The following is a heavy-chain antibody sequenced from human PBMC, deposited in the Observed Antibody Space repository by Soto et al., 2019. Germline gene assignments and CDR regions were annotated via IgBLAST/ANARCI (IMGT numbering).Heavy chain of an antibody. CDR1: GFAFNNYG. J-gene: IGHJ4*02. Sequence: GGSLRLSCTVSGFAFNNYGINWVRQAPGKGLEWVSTLSQSDYPYYSDSVKGRFTISRDNAKNSVSLQMTTLRVEDTAVYYCAREDSMLRPAVSDFWGQGA. D-gene: IGHD2-2*01. CDR3: AREDSMLRPAVSDF. CDR2: LSQSDYP. V-gene: IGHV3-21*01.